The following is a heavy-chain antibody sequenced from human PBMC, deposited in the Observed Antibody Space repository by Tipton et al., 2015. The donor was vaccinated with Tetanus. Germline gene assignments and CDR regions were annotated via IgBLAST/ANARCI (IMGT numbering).Heavy chain of an antibody. V-gene: IGHV3-21*01. Sequence: SLRLSCAASGFTFSSYSMNWVRQAPGKGLEWVSSISSSSSYIYYADSVKGRFTISRDNAKNSLYLQMNSLRAEDTAVYYCARDLSDDNSYGYDYWGQGTLVTVSS. CDR3: ARDLSDDNSYGYDY. D-gene: IGHD5-18*01. CDR2: ISSSSSYI. J-gene: IGHJ4*02. CDR1: GFTFSSYS.